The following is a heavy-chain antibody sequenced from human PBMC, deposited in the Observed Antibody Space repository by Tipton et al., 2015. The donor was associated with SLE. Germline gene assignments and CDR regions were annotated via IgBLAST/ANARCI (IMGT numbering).Heavy chain of an antibody. CDR1: AYTFTNYD. CDR2: MNPNNGHT. J-gene: IGHJ4*02. CDR3: ARVFRRYFDY. V-gene: IGHV1-8*01. Sequence: QLVQSGPEVKKPGASVKVSCKTSAYTFTNYDINWMRQATGQGLEWMGWMNPNNGHTDYAQKFQGRITMTRNTSISAAYMELSSLRSEDTAVYFCARVFRRYFDYWGQGTLVTVSS.